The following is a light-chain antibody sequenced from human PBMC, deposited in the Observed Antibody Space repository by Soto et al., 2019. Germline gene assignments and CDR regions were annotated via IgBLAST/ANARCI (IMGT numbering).Light chain of an antibody. CDR2: GAS. CDR3: QQRSNWLIT. CDR1: QSVSSN. Sequence: EIVMTQSPATLSVSTGERATLSYRASQSVSSNLAWYQQKPGQAPRLLIYGASNRATGIPARFSGSGSGTDFTLTISSLEPEDFAVYYCQQRSNWLITFGQGTRLEIK. J-gene: IGKJ5*01. V-gene: IGKV3-11*01.